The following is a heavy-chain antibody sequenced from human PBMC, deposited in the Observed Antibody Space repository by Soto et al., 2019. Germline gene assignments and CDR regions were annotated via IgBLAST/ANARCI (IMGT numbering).Heavy chain of an antibody. D-gene: IGHD3-10*01. CDR1: GGSISGYY. J-gene: IGHJ4*02. V-gene: IGHV4-59*01. CDR3: ARESYYGSGATVVAY. Sequence: SETLSLTCTVSGGSISGYYWSWIRQPPGKGLEWIGYIYYSGTTSYNPSLNSRVPMSVDTSKNQFSLKVNSVTAADTAVYYCARESYYGSGATVVAYWGQGTLVTVSS. CDR2: IYYSGTT.